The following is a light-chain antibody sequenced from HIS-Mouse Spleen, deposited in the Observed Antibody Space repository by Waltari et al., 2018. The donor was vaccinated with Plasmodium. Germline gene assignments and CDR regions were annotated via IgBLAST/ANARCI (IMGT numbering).Light chain of an antibody. CDR3: YSTDSSGNHRV. CDR1: ALTNKD. Sequence: SYELTQPPSVSVSPGQTARITCSGDALTNKDAYWYQQKSGQAPVLVIYEDSKRPSGIPERFSGSSSGTMATLTISGAQVEDEADYYCYSTDSSGNHRVFGGGTKLTVL. CDR2: EDS. V-gene: IGLV3-10*01. J-gene: IGLJ3*02.